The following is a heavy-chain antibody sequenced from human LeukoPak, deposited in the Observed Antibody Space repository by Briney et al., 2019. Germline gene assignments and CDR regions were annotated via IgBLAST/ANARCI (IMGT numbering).Heavy chain of an antibody. CDR3: ARAPTHSDYGDY. CDR1: GFTFRNFG. J-gene: IGHJ4*02. D-gene: IGHD5-18*01. V-gene: IGHV3-33*01. Sequence: GGSLRLSCAASGFTFRNFGMHWVRQAPGKGLEWVAVIWYDGTDKYYADSVKGRFTISRDNSQNTLFLQMNSLRIDDTAVYYCARAPTHSDYGDYWGREPWSPSPQ. CDR2: IWYDGTDK.